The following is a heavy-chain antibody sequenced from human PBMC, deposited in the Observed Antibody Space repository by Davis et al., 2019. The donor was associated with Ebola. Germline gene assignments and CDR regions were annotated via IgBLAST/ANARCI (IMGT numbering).Heavy chain of an antibody. V-gene: IGHV4-34*01. J-gene: IGHJ3*02. Sequence: SETLSLTCAVSGGSFSAYYWSWIRQPPGKGLEWIGEINHSGSTNYNPSLKSRVTISVDTSKNQFSLKLSSVTAADTAVYYCARETYYYDSSGYHRGAFDIWGQGTMVTVSS. D-gene: IGHD3-22*01. CDR3: ARETYYYDSSGYHRGAFDI. CDR1: GGSFSAYY. CDR2: INHSGST.